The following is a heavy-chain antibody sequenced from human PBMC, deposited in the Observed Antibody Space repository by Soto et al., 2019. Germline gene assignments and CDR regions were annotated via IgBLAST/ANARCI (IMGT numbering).Heavy chain of an antibody. CDR1: GYTLTELS. Sequence: ASVKVSCKVSGYTLTELSMHWVRQAPGKGLEWMGGFDPEDGETIYAQKFQGRVTMTEDTSTDTAYMELSSLRSEDTAVYYCATGGTRDYYYYYYMDVWGKGTTVTVSS. J-gene: IGHJ6*03. D-gene: IGHD1-7*01. CDR3: ATGGTRDYYYYYYMDV. V-gene: IGHV1-24*01. CDR2: FDPEDGET.